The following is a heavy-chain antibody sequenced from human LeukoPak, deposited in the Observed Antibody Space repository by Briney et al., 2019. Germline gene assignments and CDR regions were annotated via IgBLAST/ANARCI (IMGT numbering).Heavy chain of an antibody. CDR1: GFTFSSYG. D-gene: IGHD3-10*01. J-gene: IGHJ6*02. Sequence: GRSLRLSCAASGFTFSSYGMHWVRQAPGKGLEWVAVISYDGSNKYYADSVKGRFTISRDNSKNTLYLQMNSLRAEDTAVYYCAKDSRLTMVRGVRPERYGMDVWGQGTTVTVSS. V-gene: IGHV3-30*18. CDR3: AKDSRLTMVRGVRPERYGMDV. CDR2: ISYDGSNK.